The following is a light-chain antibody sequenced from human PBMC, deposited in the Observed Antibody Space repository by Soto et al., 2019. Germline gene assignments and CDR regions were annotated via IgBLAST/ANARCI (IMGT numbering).Light chain of an antibody. V-gene: IGLV2-11*01. J-gene: IGLJ1*01. CDR1: SSDVGDYIY. CDR2: DVT. Sequence: QSVLTQPRSVSGSPGQSVTISCTGTSSDVGDYIYVSWHQQTPGTAPKLIIFDVTKRPSGVPDRFSGSKSGSTASLTISGLQAEDEADYYCCSYAGSHTFVFGTGTKLTVL. CDR3: CSYAGSHTFV.